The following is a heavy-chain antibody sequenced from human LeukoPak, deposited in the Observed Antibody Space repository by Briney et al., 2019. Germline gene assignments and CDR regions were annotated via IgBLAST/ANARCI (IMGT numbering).Heavy chain of an antibody. V-gene: IGHV4-34*01. Sequence: SETLSLTCAVYGGSFSGYYWSWIRQPPGKGLEWIGEINHSGSTNYNPSPKSRVTISVDTSKNQFSLKLSSVTAADTAVYYCARGENYDILTGFMYYFDYWGQGTLVTVSS. D-gene: IGHD3-9*01. CDR1: GGSFSGYY. J-gene: IGHJ4*02. CDR3: ARGENYDILTGFMYYFDY. CDR2: INHSGST.